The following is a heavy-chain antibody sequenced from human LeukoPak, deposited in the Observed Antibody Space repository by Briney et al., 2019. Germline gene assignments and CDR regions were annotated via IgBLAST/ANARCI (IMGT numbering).Heavy chain of an antibody. CDR1: GFTFSNCA. V-gene: IGHV3-23*01. CDR2: YSGRRSTT. J-gene: IGHJ3*02. Sequence: PGASLRLSCAASGFTFSNCAMNWVRQAPGKGLQWVSGYSGRRSTTYYADSVQGRFIISRDDSKKMLYLQMNSLRVDDTAIYYCVKDLDGAGYFDAFDIWGQGTIVTVSS. D-gene: IGHD4/OR15-4a*01. CDR3: VKDLDGAGYFDAFDI.